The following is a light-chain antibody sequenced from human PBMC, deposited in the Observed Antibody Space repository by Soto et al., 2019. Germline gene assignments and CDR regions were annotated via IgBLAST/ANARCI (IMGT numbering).Light chain of an antibody. CDR3: QQYNNFSPYT. Sequence: DIQMTQSPSTLPASVGDRVTITCRASQSISGWLAWYQQKPGKAPRLLIYKASSLESGVPSRFSGSGFGTEFTLAISSLQPDDFATYYCQQYNNFSPYTFGQGTKLEIK. CDR1: QSISGW. V-gene: IGKV1-5*03. J-gene: IGKJ2*01. CDR2: KAS.